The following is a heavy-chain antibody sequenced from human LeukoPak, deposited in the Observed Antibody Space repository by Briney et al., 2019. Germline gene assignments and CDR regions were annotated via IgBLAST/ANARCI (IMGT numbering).Heavy chain of an antibody. CDR3: ARPRDQLRSYYHYYYMDV. V-gene: IGHV3-11*04. CDR1: GFTFSDYY. Sequence: VGSLRLSCAASGFTFSDYYMTWIRQAPGKGLEWISYISNSGNTIYYADSVKGRFTISRDNAKRSLYLQMNSLRAEDTAVYYCARPRDQLRSYYHYYYMDVWGKGTTVTVSS. D-gene: IGHD2-2*01. J-gene: IGHJ6*03. CDR2: ISNSGNTI.